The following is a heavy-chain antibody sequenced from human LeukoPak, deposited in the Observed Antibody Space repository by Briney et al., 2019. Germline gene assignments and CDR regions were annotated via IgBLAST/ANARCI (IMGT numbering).Heavy chain of an antibody. D-gene: IGHD4-11*01. CDR3: ASSTTKAYYYYYMDV. CDR2: IYYSGST. Sequence: SETLSLTCTVSGGSISSYYWSRLRQPPGKGLEGIGYIYYSGSTNYNPSLKSRVTISVDTSKNQFSLKLSSVTAADTAVYYCASSTTKAYYYYYMDVWGKGTTVTVSS. J-gene: IGHJ6*03. V-gene: IGHV4-59*08. CDR1: GGSISSYY.